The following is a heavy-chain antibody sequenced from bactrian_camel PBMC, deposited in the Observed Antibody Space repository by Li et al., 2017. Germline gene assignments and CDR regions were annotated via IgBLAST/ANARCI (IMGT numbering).Heavy chain of an antibody. V-gene: IGHV3S6*01. Sequence: HVQLVESGGGLVQPGGSLKLTCAASGFTFSSYWMYWVRQAPGKGLEWLSVIYSDDSSHYDDSVKGRFTSSRDKVKNVMYLQMNSVKTEDTAVYYCAADPDSSSKYDYCSGFVLSGQGTQVTVS. J-gene: IGHJ4*01. CDR1: GFTFSSYW. D-gene: IGHD3*01. CDR2: IYSDDSS.